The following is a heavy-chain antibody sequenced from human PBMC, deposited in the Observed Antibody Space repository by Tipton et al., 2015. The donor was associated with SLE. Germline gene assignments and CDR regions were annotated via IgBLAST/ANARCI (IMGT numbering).Heavy chain of an antibody. CDR2: IYTSGST. CDR1: GGSISSGSYY. CDR3: ARFGSEWGSFDY. D-gene: IGHD3-10*01. Sequence: TLSLTCTVSGGSISSGSYYWSWIRQPAGKGLEWIGYIYTSGSTNYNPSLKSRVTISVDTSKNQFSLKLSSVTAADTAVYYCARFGSEWGSFDYWGQGTLVTVSS. J-gene: IGHJ4*02. V-gene: IGHV4-61*09.